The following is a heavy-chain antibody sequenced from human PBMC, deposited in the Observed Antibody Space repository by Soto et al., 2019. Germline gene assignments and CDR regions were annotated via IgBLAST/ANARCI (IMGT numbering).Heavy chain of an antibody. CDR1: GITFSNYA. V-gene: IGHV3-23*01. Sequence: GGSLRLSCATSGITFSNYAMSWVRQAPGGGLEWVSSMSGSSSTTYYADSVRGRFTISRDRSKNTLYLQMSSLRAEDTALYYGAKNQERERPRVIEFWGQGPLITVS. J-gene: IGHJ4*02. D-gene: IGHD3-16*02. CDR2: MSGSSSTT. CDR3: AKNQERERPRVIEF.